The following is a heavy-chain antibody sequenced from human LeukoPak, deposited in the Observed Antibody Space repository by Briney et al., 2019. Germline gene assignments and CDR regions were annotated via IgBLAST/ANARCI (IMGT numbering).Heavy chain of an antibody. Sequence: GGSLRLSCAASGFTFSSSAMSWVRQVPGKGLEWVSGISASGGSTSYADSVRGRFTISRDNAKNSLYLQMNSLRAEDTALYYCAKDMRTVAGMGGGYYFDYWGQGTLVTVSS. CDR3: AKDMRTVAGMGGGYYFDY. D-gene: IGHD6-19*01. CDR1: GFTFSSSA. V-gene: IGHV3-23*01. J-gene: IGHJ4*02. CDR2: ISASGGST.